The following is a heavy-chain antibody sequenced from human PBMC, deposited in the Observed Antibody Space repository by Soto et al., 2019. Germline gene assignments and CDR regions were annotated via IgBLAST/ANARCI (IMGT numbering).Heavy chain of an antibody. D-gene: IGHD5-12*01. CDR1: GFTFSSYA. J-gene: IGHJ4*02. V-gene: IGHV3-64*01. CDR2: ISSNGGST. Sequence: GGSLRLSCAASGFTFSSYAMHWVRQAPGKGLEYVSAISSNGGSTYYANSVKGRFTISRDNSKNTLYLQMGSLRAEDMAVYYCARSPPYSGYDSYIFDYWGQGTLVTVSS. CDR3: ARSPPYSGYDSYIFDY.